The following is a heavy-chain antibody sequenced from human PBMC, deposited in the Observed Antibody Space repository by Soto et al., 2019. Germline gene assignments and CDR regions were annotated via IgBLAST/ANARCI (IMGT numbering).Heavy chain of an antibody. CDR3: ARDSEVAGNFDY. CDR2: IYYSGST. V-gene: IGHV4-31*03. Sequence: SETLSLTCTVSGGSISSGGYYWSWIRQHPGKGLEWIGYIYYSGSTYYNPSLKSRVTISVDTSKNQFSLKLSSVTAADTAVYYCARDSEVAGNFDYWGQGTLVTVSS. J-gene: IGHJ4*02. D-gene: IGHD6-19*01. CDR1: GGSISSGGYY.